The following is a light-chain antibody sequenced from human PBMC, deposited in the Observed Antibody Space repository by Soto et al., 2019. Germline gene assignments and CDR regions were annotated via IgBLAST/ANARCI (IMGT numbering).Light chain of an antibody. CDR1: QAISSA. CDR3: QEFSSYPLT. Sequence: AIQLTQSPSSLSASVGDRVTITCRASQAISSALAWYQQESGKAPKLLIYDVSTLENGVPSRFSGSGSGTDFTLSISYLQPEDFATYYCQEFSSYPLTFGGGTKV. J-gene: IGKJ4*01. V-gene: IGKV1-13*02. CDR2: DVS.